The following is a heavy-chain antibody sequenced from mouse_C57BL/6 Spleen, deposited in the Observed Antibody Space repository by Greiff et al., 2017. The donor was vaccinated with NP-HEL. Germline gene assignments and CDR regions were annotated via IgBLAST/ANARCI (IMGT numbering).Heavy chain of an antibody. J-gene: IGHJ3*01. CDR3: TRDRLGLPY. Sequence: EVKVVESGEGLVKPGGSLKLSFAASGFTFSSYAMSWVRQTPEKRLEWVAYISSGGDYIYYADTVKGRFTISRDNARNTLYLQMSSLKSEDTAMYYCTRDRLGLPYWGQGTLVTVSA. CDR2: ISSGGDYI. V-gene: IGHV5-9-1*02. D-gene: IGHD4-1*01. CDR1: GFTFSSYA.